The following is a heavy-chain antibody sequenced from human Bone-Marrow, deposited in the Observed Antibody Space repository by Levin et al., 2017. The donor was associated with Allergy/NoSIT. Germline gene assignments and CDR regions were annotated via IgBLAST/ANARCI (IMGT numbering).Heavy chain of an antibody. V-gene: IGHV3-15*01. CDR3: TTDLFARLGELSLYRYL. J-gene: IGHJ4*02. D-gene: IGHD3-16*02. CDR1: GFTFSNAW. CDR2: IKSKTDGGTT. Sequence: GGSLRLSCAASGFTFSNAWMSWVRQAPGKGLEWVGRIKSKTDGGTTDYAAPVKGRFTISRDDSKNTLYLQMNSLKTEDTAVYYCTTDLFARLGELSLYRYLWGQGTLVTVSS.